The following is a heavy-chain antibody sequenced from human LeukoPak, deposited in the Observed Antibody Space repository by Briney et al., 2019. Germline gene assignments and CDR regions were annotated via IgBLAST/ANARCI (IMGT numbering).Heavy chain of an antibody. J-gene: IGHJ4*02. CDR3: ARDLDYGDSRPPYYFDY. D-gene: IGHD4-17*01. CDR2: IIPIFGTA. CDR1: GGTFSSYA. Sequence: GASVKVSCKASGGTFSSYAISWVRQAPGQGLEWMGGIIPIFGTANYAQKFQGRVTITADKSTSTAYMELSSLRSEDTAVYYCARDLDYGDSRPPYYFDYWGQGTLVTVSS. V-gene: IGHV1-69*06.